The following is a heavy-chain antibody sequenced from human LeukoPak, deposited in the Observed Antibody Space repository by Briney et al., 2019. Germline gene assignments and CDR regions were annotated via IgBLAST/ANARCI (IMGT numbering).Heavy chain of an antibody. D-gene: IGHD2-15*01. Sequence: PGGSLRLSCAASGFTFSSYAMSWVRQAPGKGLEWVSAISGSGGSTYYADSVKGRFTISRDNSKNTLYLQMNSLRAEDTAVYYCAKESGYCSGGSCYDVIGYFQHWGQRTLVTVSS. CDR3: AKESGYCSGGSCYDVIGYFQH. CDR1: GFTFSSYA. J-gene: IGHJ1*01. CDR2: ISGSGGST. V-gene: IGHV3-23*01.